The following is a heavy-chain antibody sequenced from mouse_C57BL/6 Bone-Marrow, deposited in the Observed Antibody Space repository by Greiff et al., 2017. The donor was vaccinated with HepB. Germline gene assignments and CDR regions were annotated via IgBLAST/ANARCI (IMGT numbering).Heavy chain of an antibody. CDR2: IWTGGGT. D-gene: IGHD1-1*01. V-gene: IGHV2-9-1*01. CDR3: ARKKIYYYGSSYWYFDV. Sequence: VQRVESGPGLVAPSPSLSITCTVSGFSLTSYAISWVRQPPGKGLEWLGVIWTGGGTNYNSALKSRLSISKDNSKSQVFLKMNSLQTDDTARYYCARKKIYYYGSSYWYFDVWGTGTTVTVSS. CDR1: GFSLTSYA. J-gene: IGHJ1*03.